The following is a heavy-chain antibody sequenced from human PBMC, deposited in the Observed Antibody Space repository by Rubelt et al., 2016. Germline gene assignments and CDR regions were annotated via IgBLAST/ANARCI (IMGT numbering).Heavy chain of an antibody. Sequence: EWIGYIYYSGSTNYNPSLKSRVTISVDTSKNQFPLKLSSVTAADTAVYYCARVGTIYGDYEYFQHWGQGTLVTVSS. D-gene: IGHD4-17*01. CDR3: ARVGTIYGDYEYFQH. J-gene: IGHJ1*01. V-gene: IGHV4-59*01. CDR2: IYYSGST.